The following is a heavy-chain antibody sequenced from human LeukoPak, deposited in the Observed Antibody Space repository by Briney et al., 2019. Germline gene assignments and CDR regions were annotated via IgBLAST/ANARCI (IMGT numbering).Heavy chain of an antibody. V-gene: IGHV4-34*01. Sequence: PSETLSLTCAVYGGSFSGYYWSWIRQPPGKGLEWIGEINHSGSTNYNPSLKSRVTISVDTSKNQFSLKLSSVTAADTAVYYCASLNRDPPWNTAQWDWGQGTLVTVSS. CDR3: ASLNRDPPWNTAQWD. CDR1: GGSFSGYY. CDR2: INHSGST. D-gene: IGHD1/OR15-1a*01. J-gene: IGHJ4*02.